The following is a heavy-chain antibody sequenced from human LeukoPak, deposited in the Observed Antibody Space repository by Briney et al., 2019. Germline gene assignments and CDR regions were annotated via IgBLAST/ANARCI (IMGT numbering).Heavy chain of an antibody. CDR3: ARGGWSDWTQFDY. Sequence: GASVKVSCKASGGTFSSYAISWVRQAPGQGLEWMGGIIPIFGTANYTQKFQGRVTITADESTSTAYMELSSLRSEDTAVYYCARGGWSDWTQFDYWGQGTLVTVSS. CDR2: IIPIFGTA. D-gene: IGHD6-19*01. V-gene: IGHV1-69*13. J-gene: IGHJ4*02. CDR1: GGTFSSYA.